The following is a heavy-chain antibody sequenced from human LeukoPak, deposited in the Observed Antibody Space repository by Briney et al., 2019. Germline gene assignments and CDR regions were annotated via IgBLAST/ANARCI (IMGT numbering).Heavy chain of an antibody. J-gene: IGHJ3*02. CDR2: ISSSSSYI. V-gene: IGHV3-21*01. CDR3: ARYCNSTSCYRAVNI. CDR1: GFTFSSYS. D-gene: IGHD2-2*02. Sequence: GGSLRLSCAASGFTFSSYSMNSGRQAPGKGLEWVSSISSSSSYIYYADSVKGRFTISRDNAKNTLSLQMNRLRAEDTAVYYCARYCNSTSCYRAVNIGRQGTMATVPS.